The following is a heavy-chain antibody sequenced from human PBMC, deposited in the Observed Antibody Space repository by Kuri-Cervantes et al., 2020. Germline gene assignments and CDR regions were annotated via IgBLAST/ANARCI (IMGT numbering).Heavy chain of an antibody. V-gene: IGHV3-15*01. CDR2: IKSKTDGGTT. D-gene: IGHD6-19*01. Sequence: ETLSLTCAASGFTLTNAWMSWVRQAPGKGLEWVGRIKSKTDGGTTDYAAPVKGRFTISRDDSKSIAYLQMNSLKTEDTAVYYCTRERSYSSGFVDYWGQGTLVTVSS. J-gene: IGHJ4*02. CDR1: GFTLTNAW. CDR3: TRERSYSSGFVDY.